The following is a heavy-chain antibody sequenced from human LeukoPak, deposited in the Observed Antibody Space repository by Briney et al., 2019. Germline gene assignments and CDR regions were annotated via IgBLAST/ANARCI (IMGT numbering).Heavy chain of an antibody. Sequence: GASVKVSCKASGYTFTGYYMHWVRQAPGQGLEWMGWINPNSGGTNYAQKFQGRVTMTRDTSISTAYMELSRLRSDDTAVYYCARDLPRDYGDYPYYFDYWGQGTLVTVSS. D-gene: IGHD4-17*01. CDR3: ARDLPRDYGDYPYYFDY. J-gene: IGHJ4*02. CDR1: GYTFTGYY. CDR2: INPNSGGT. V-gene: IGHV1-2*02.